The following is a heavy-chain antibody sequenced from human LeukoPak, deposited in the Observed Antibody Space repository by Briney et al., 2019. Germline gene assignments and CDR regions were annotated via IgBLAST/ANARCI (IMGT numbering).Heavy chain of an antibody. J-gene: IGHJ3*02. Sequence: SVKVSCKTSGYSFTAFYIHWVRQAPGQGLEWMGWIHPRRGDTNYAQNFQGRVTMTRDTSISTAYMELSRLRSDDTAVYYCARPPQRAAAGLFDVFDIWGQGTMVTVSS. CDR2: IHPRRGDT. V-gene: IGHV1-2*02. CDR1: GYSFTAFY. CDR3: ARPPQRAAAGLFDVFDI. D-gene: IGHD6-13*01.